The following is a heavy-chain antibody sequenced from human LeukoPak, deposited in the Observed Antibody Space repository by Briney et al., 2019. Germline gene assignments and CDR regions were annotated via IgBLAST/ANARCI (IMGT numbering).Heavy chain of an antibody. CDR1: GGSFSGYY. CDR2: INHSGST. CDR3: ARAKYYDILTGSYGMDV. Sequence: PSETLSLTCAVYGGSFSGYYWSWIRQPPGKGLEWIGEINHSGSTNYNPSLKSQVTISEDTSKNQFSLKLSSVTAADTAVYYCARAKYYDILTGSYGMDVWGQGTTVTVSS. J-gene: IGHJ6*02. V-gene: IGHV4-34*01. D-gene: IGHD3-9*01.